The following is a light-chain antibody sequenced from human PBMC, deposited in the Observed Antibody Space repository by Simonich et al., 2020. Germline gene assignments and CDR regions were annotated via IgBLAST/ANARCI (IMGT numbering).Light chain of an antibody. V-gene: IGLV2-14*01. CDR2: DVS. J-gene: IGLJ3*02. CDR1: SSDVGGYNY. Sequence: QSALTQPASVSGSPGQSITISCTGTSSDVGGYNYVSWYQQHPGKAPKLMLYDVSKRPSGVSNRCSGSKSGNTASLTISGLQAEDEADYYCSSYTSSSTWVFGGGTKLTVL. CDR3: SSYTSSSTWV.